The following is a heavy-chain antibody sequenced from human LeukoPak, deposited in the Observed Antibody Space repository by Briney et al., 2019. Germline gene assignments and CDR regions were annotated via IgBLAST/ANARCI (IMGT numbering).Heavy chain of an antibody. D-gene: IGHD3-3*01. CDR2: IYTSGST. Sequence: SETLSLTCTVSGGSISSYYWSWIRQPAGKGLEWIGRIYTSGSTNYNPSLKSRVTISVDTSKNQFSLKLSSVTAADTAVYYCARHNYDFWSGYYRETYGMDVWGQGTTVTVSS. V-gene: IGHV4-4*07. CDR1: GGSISSYY. J-gene: IGHJ6*02. CDR3: ARHNYDFWSGYYRETYGMDV.